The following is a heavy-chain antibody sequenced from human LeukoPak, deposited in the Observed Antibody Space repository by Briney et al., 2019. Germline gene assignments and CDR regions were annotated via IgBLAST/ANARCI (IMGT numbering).Heavy chain of an antibody. CDR1: GYSISSGYY. D-gene: IGHD3-10*01. CDR2: IYHSGST. CDR3: ARGQTYYYGSGSSNWFDP. V-gene: IGHV4-38-2*02. Sequence: SETLSLTCTVSGYSISSGYYWGWIRQPPGKGLEWIGNIYHSGSTYYNPSLKSRVTISVDTSKNQFSLKLSSVTAADTAVYYCARGQTYYYGSGSSNWFDPWGQGTLVTVSS. J-gene: IGHJ5*02.